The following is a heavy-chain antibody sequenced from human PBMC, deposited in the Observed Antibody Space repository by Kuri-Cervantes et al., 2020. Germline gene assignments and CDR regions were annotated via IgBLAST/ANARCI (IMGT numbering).Heavy chain of an antibody. CDR3: ARGNSFDY. Sequence: GSLRLSCAVYGGSFSGYYWSWIRQPPGKGLEWIGEINHSGSTNYNPSLKSRVTISVDTSKNQFSLKLSSVTAADTAVYYCARGNSFDYWGQGTLVTVSS. J-gene: IGHJ4*02. V-gene: IGHV4-34*01. CDR1: GGSFSGYY. CDR2: INHSGST.